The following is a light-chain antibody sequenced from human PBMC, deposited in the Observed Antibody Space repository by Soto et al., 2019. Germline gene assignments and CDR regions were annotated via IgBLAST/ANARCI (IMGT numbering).Light chain of an antibody. CDR1: QSISNW. Sequence: DLHMTQSPSPLSASVGAMVTITCRASQSISNWLAWYQQTPGKAPKLLIYDASSLESGVPSRFSGSGSGKDFTTTISSLQPDDVATYYCQQYNSYWTFGQGTKVDIK. CDR2: DAS. V-gene: IGKV1-5*01. J-gene: IGKJ1*01. CDR3: QQYNSYWT.